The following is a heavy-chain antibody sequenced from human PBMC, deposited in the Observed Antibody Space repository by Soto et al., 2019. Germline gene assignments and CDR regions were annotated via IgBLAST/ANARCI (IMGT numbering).Heavy chain of an antibody. V-gene: IGHV4-31*03. Sequence: QVQLQESGPGLVKPSQTLSLTCTVSGGSINSGIYYWSWLRQHPGQGLEWTAYSYYSGSTYYNPSLKSRITISVDASTNQFSLRLSSVTAADTAVYYCARVGVQLWSGFAEWGQGTMVTVSS. CDR3: ARVGVQLWSGFAE. J-gene: IGHJ4*02. CDR2: SYYSGST. D-gene: IGHD3-10*01. CDR1: GGSINSGIYY.